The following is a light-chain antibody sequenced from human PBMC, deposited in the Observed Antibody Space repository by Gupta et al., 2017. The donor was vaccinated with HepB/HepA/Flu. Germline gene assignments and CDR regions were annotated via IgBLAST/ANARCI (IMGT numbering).Light chain of an antibody. J-gene: IGKJ4*01. CDR3: QQHGGYPTT. Sequence: DIQMTQSPSILSASVGDRVTITCRASHNINQWVAWYQQKPGKAPKLLISETSDLLDRVPSRYSGSGFGTDFTLTISILQPDDFAIYYCQQHGGYPTTFGAGTKVETK. CDR1: HNINQW. V-gene: IGKV1-5*03. CDR2: ETS.